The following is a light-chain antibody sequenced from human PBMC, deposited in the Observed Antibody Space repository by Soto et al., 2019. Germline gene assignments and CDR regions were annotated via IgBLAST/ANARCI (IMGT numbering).Light chain of an antibody. V-gene: IGLV2-18*02. CDR3: ASFTTSKTYV. J-gene: IGLJ1*01. CDR1: SSDVGSYDR. CDR2: EVS. Sequence: QSALTHPPSVSGSPGQSVTISCTGTSSDVGSYDRVSWYQQPPGTAPKLIIYEVSNRPSGVPDRFSGSKSGNTASLTISGLQPEDETDYYCASFTTSKTYVFGTGTKVTVL.